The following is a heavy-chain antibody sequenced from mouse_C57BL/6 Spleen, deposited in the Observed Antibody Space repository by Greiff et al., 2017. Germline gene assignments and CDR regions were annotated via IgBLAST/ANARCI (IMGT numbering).Heavy chain of an antibody. Sequence: VQLQQPGAELVRPGTSVKLSCKASGYTFTSYWMHWVKQRPGQGLEWIGVIDPSDSYTNYNQKFKGKATLTVDTSSSTAYMQLSSLTSEDSAVYYCAKGDGYLAWFAYWGQGTLVTVSA. CDR2: IDPSDSYT. V-gene: IGHV1-59*01. J-gene: IGHJ3*01. D-gene: IGHD2-3*01. CDR1: GYTFTSYW. CDR3: AKGDGYLAWFAY.